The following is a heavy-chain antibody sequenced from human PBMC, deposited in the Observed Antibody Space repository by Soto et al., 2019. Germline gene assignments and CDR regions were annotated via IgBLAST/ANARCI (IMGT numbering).Heavy chain of an antibody. CDR3: ARLLYDFWSGNAFDI. J-gene: IGHJ3*02. Sequence: PSFQGHVTISADKSISTAYLQWSSLKASDTAMYYCARLLYDFWSGNAFDIWGQGTMVTVSS. V-gene: IGHV5-10-1*01. D-gene: IGHD3-3*01.